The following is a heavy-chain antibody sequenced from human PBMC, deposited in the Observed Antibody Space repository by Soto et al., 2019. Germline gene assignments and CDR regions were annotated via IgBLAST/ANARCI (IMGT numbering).Heavy chain of an antibody. CDR2: ISPHNFNT. CDR1: GYTFTHFY. CDR3: ARDEGGYDILNGYYKAHHFDY. J-gene: IGHJ4*02. V-gene: IGHV1-18*01. Sequence: QVHLEQSGAEVKKPGDSVKVSCKASGYTFTHFYITWVRQAPGQGLEWMGAISPHNFNTNFAQKFQDRVTLTTDTSTNTAYMELRSLTSDDTAVYYCARDEGGYDILNGYYKAHHFDYWGQGVLVTVSS. D-gene: IGHD3-9*01.